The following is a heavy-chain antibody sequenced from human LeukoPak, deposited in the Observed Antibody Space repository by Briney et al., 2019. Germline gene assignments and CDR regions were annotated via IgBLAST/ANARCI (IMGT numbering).Heavy chain of an antibody. J-gene: IGHJ2*01. CDR3: AREIAVAGTWYFDL. CDR1: GFTFSSYG. Sequence: GGSLRLSCAASGFTFSSYGMHWVRQAPGKGLEWVSGISTAGETNYPGSVKGRFTISRENAKNSVYLQMNSLRAGDTAVYYCAREIAVAGTWYFDLWGRGTLVTVSS. V-gene: IGHV3-13*01. CDR2: ISTAGET. D-gene: IGHD6-19*01.